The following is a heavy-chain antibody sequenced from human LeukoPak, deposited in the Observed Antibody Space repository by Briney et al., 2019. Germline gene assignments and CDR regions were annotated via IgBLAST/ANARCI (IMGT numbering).Heavy chain of an antibody. D-gene: IGHD5-12*01. V-gene: IGHV3-48*03. CDR2: ISGSGSTI. Sequence: PGGSLRLSCAASGFTFSSYEMNWVSQAPGKGLEWVSYISGSGSTIYYADSVKGRFTISRDNAKNSLYLQMNSLRAEDTALYYCARDRSGYYKWFDPWGQGTLVTVSS. J-gene: IGHJ5*02. CDR1: GFTFSSYE. CDR3: ARDRSGYYKWFDP.